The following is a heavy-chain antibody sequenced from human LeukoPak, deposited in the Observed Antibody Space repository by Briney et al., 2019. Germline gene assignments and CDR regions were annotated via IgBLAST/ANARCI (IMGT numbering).Heavy chain of an antibody. Sequence: GGSLRLSCAASGFSFDDYAMHWVRQAPGKGLEWVSGISWNSGKIGYADSVKGRFTISRDNAKNSPYLQMNSLRAEDTALYYCAKDKNGDYVGIFDYWGQGTLVTVSS. CDR1: GFSFDDYA. J-gene: IGHJ4*02. D-gene: IGHD4-17*01. CDR3: AKDKNGDYVGIFDY. CDR2: ISWNSGKI. V-gene: IGHV3-9*01.